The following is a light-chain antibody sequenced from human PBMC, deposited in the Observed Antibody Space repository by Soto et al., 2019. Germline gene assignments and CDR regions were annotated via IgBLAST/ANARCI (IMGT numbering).Light chain of an antibody. CDR3: SSYVGTNSYV. CDR2: EVS. Sequence: ALTQPPSASGSPGQSVTISCTGTSSDVGGYNYVSWYQQHPGKAPKLMIYEVSKRPSGVPDRFSGSKSGNTAALTVSGLQAEDEADYYCSSYVGTNSYVFGTGTKVTVL. J-gene: IGLJ1*01. CDR1: SSDVGGYNY. V-gene: IGLV2-8*01.